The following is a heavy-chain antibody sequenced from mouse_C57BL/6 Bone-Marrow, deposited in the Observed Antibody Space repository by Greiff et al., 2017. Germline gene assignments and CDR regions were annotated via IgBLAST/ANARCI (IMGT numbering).Heavy chain of an antibody. Sequence: EVQLMESGGGLVQPGGSLSLSCAASGFTFTDYYMSWVRQPPGKALEWLGFIRNKANGYTTEYSASVKGRFTISRDKSQSILYLHMNALRAEDSSTYFCASSYYYGPFAYWGRGTLVTVSA. D-gene: IGHD1-1*01. CDR2: IRNKANGYTT. V-gene: IGHV7-3*01. CDR3: ASSYYYGPFAY. J-gene: IGHJ3*01. CDR1: GFTFTDYY.